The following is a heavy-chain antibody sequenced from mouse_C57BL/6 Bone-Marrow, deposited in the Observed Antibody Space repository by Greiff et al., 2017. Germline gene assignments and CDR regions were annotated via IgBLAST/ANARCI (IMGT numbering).Heavy chain of an antibody. J-gene: IGHJ1*03. V-gene: IGHV1-55*01. Sequence: QVQLQQPGAELVKPGASVKMSCKASGYTFTSYWITWVKQRPGQGLEWLGDIYPGSGSTNYTEKFKSKATLTVDTSSSTAYMQLSSLTSEDSAVYYCAEGLITTVPSYGYFDVWGTGTTVTVSS. CDR2: IYPGSGST. D-gene: IGHD1-1*01. CDR1: GYTFTSYW. CDR3: AEGLITTVPSYGYFDV.